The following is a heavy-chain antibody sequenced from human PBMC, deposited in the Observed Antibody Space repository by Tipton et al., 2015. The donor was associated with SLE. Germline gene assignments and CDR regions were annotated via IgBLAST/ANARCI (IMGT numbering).Heavy chain of an antibody. Sequence: TLSLTCTVSGDSINSGTYYWSWIRQPAGKGLEWIGNIYTSESTNYNPSLKSRVTISVDTSKNQFSLKLSSVTAADTAVYYCARGGRGAKTDYWGQGTLVTVSS. CDR2: IYTSEST. CDR1: GDSINSGTYY. J-gene: IGHJ4*02. D-gene: IGHD3-10*01. CDR3: ARGGRGAKTDY. V-gene: IGHV4-61*09.